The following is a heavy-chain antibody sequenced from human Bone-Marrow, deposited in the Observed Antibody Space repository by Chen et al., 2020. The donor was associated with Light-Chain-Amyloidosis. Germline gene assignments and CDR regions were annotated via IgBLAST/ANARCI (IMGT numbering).Heavy chain of an antibody. CDR3: ARVRDSSGYEAFDI. V-gene: IGHV3-21*01. CDR1: GFTFSSYS. J-gene: IGHJ3*02. CDR2: ISSSSSYI. D-gene: IGHD3-22*01. Sequence: EVQLVESGGGLVKHGGSLRLSCAASGFTFSSYSMNWVRQAPVKGLEWVSSISSSSSYIYYADSVKGRFTISRDNAKNSLYLQMNSLRAEDTAVYYCARVRDSSGYEAFDIWGQGTMVTVSS.